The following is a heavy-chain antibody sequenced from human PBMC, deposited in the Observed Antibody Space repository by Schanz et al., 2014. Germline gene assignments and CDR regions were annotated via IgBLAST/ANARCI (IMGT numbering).Heavy chain of an antibody. V-gene: IGHV1-2*06. CDR3: ARDGGGD. CDR1: GYVFTAYY. Sequence: QVQLVQSGAEVKEPGASVQVSCKASGYVFTAYYMHWVRQAPGQGLEWMGRINPNNGGTDYAQKFQGRVTMTRDTSISTAYMELSRPTSDDTAVYYCARDGGGDWGQGTLVTVSS. J-gene: IGHJ4*02. CDR2: INPNNGGT.